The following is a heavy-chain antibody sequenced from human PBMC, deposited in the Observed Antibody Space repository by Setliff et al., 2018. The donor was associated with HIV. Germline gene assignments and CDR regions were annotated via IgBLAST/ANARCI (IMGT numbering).Heavy chain of an antibody. CDR2: IFYSGHT. J-gene: IGHJ5*02. D-gene: IGHD6-13*01. CDR3: ARQHGSSWRFDP. Sequence: PSETLSLTCTVSGGSITRSSYYWAWIRQPPGKGLEWIGNIFYSGHTFYNPSLRSRVTISVDTSKNQFSLQLNSVTAADTAVYYCARQHGSSWRFDPWGQGTLVTVPQ. V-gene: IGHV4-39*07. CDR1: GGSITRSSYY.